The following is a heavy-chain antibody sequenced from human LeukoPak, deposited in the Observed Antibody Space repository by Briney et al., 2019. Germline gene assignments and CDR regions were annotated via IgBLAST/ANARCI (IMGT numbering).Heavy chain of an antibody. CDR2: ISSRSSNK. J-gene: IGHJ4*02. D-gene: IGHD3-10*01. V-gene: IGHV3-11*01. Sequence: GGSLRLSCAASGFTFSNYYMSWIRQAPGKGLVWVSYISSRSSNKEYADSVKGRFTISRDNSKNSLYLQMNSLRAEDTAVYYCARAKPKNMVRGLIMRRESRYYFDYWGQGTLVTVSS. CDR1: GFTFSNYY. CDR3: ARAKPKNMVRGLIMRRESRYYFDY.